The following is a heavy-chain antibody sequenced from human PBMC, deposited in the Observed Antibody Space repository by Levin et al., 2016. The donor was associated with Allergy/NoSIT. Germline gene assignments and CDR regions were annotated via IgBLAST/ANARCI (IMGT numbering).Heavy chain of an antibody. V-gene: IGHV1-2*02. CDR1: GYTFTGYY. Sequence: ASVKVSCKASGYTFTGYYMHWVRQAPGQGLEWMGWINPNSGGTNYAQKFQGRVTMTRDTSISTAYMELSRLRSDDTAVYYCARDGYGSGSYLTYYYYYGMDVWGQGTTVTSP. CDR3: ARDGYGSGSYLTYYYYYGMDV. D-gene: IGHD3-10*01. J-gene: IGHJ6*02. CDR2: INPNSGGT.